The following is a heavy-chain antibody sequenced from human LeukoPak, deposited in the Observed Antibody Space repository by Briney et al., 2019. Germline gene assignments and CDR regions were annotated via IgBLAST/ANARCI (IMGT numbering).Heavy chain of an antibody. D-gene: IGHD3-16*01. J-gene: IGHJ4*02. V-gene: IGHV3-21*01. CDR2: ISSSSSYI. CDR3: ARDTDRLRPVVLDY. CDR1: GFTFSSYS. Sequence: GGSLRLSCAASGFTFSSYSMNWVRQAPGKGLEWVSSISSSSSYIYYADSVKGRFTISRDNAKNSLYLQMNSLRAEDTAVYYCARDTDRLRPVVLDYWGQGTLVTVSS.